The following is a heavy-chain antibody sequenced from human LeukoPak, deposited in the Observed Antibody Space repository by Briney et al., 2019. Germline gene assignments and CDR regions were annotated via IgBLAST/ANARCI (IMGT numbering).Heavy chain of an antibody. CDR2: INPNSGGT. CDR3: AGPQLLYSNWFDP. CDR1: GYTFTGYY. J-gene: IGHJ5*02. D-gene: IGHD2-2*02. V-gene: IGHV1-2*02. Sequence: ASVKVSCKASGYTFTGYYMHWVRQAPGQGLEWMGWINPNSGGTNYAQQFQGRVTMTRDTSISTAYMELSRLRSDDTAVYYCAGPQLLYSNWFDPWGQGTLVTVSS.